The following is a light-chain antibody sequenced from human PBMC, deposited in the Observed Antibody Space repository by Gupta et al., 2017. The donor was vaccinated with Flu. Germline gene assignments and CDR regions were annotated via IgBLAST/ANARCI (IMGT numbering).Light chain of an antibody. V-gene: IGKV3-15*01. Sequence: DILMTQSPATLSVSPGERATLSCRASQSVSINLAWYQQKPGQAPRLLIYGASTRATGIPARFSGSGSGTGFTLTISSLQSEDFAVYYCQQYNNWPLTFGGGTKVEIK. CDR2: GAS. J-gene: IGKJ4*01. CDR1: QSVSIN. CDR3: QQYNNWPLT.